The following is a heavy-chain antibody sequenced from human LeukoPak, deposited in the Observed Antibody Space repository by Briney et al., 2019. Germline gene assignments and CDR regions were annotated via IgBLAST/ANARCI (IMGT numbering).Heavy chain of an antibody. V-gene: IGHV4-38-2*01. CDR3: ATKAVAGSGAFDI. J-gene: IGHJ3*02. CDR2: IYDSGST. Sequence: SETLSLTCAVSGYSISSGYYWGWIRQPPGKGMEWIGSIYDSGSTYYNPCLKSRVTISVDTSKNQFSLKLSSVTAADTAVYYCATKAVAGSGAFDIWGQGTMVTVSS. CDR1: GYSISSGYY. D-gene: IGHD6-19*01.